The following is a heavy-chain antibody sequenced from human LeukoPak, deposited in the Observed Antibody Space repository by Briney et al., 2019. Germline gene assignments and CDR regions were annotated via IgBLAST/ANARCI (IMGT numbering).Heavy chain of an antibody. CDR2: IYYSGST. Sequence: SETLSLTCTVSGGSISSSSYYWGWIRQPPGKGLEWIGSIYYSGSTYYNPSLKSRVTISVDTSKNQFSLKLSSVTAADTAVYYCARDESYSNYNNWFDPRGQGTLVTVSS. D-gene: IGHD4-11*01. CDR3: ARDESYSNYNNWFDP. J-gene: IGHJ5*02. CDR1: GGSISSSSYY. V-gene: IGHV4-39*07.